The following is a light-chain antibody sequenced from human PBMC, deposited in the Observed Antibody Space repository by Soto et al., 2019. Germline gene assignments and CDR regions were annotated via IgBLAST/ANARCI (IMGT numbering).Light chain of an antibody. CDR1: HNDIGTYDY. V-gene: IGLV2-14*03. CDR3: SSFTSDRIYV. J-gene: IGLJ1*01. CDR2: GVT. Sequence: QSALTQPTSVSGSPGQSITISCTGNHNDIGTYDYVSWYQQHTGRAPRLLIYGVTTRPSGISDRFSASKSGLTASLTISGLQPEDDDDYYCSSFTSDRIYVFGPGTKVTVL.